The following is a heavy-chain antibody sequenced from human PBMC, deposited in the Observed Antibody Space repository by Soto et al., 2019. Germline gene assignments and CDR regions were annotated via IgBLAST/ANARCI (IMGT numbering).Heavy chain of an antibody. CDR1: GFTFSSYA. D-gene: IGHD3-22*01. V-gene: IGHV3-23*01. Sequence: GSLRLSCAASGFTFSSYAMSWVRQAPGKGLEWVSAISGSGGSTYYADSVKGRFTISRDNSKNTLYLQMNSLRAEDTAVYYCAKHDVLVVITRGPFDYWGQGTLVTVSS. CDR2: ISGSGGST. CDR3: AKHDVLVVITRGPFDY. J-gene: IGHJ4*02.